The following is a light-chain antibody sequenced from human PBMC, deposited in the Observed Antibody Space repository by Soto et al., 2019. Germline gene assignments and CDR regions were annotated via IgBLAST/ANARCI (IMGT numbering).Light chain of an antibody. CDR1: QGISNY. CDR3: QKYNRAPRT. Sequence: DIPMTQSPSSLSASVGDRVTITYRSRQGISNYLAWYQQKPGKVPKLLIYAASTSQSGVPSRFSGSGSGTDFTLTISSRQPEDVETYYCQKYNRAPRTCGQGTKVEIK. V-gene: IGKV1-27*01. CDR2: AAS. J-gene: IGKJ1*01.